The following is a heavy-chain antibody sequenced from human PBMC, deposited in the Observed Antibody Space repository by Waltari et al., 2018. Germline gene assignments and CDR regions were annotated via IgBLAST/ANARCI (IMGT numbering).Heavy chain of an antibody. V-gene: IGHV3-21*01. CDR3: VRSDYGDYVGGYY. Sequence: EVQLVESGGGLVKPGGSLRLSCAASGFTFSDYTMSWVRQTPGKGRELVSSISSSSSFIYYADSVKGRFTISRDNAKNSLFLQMNSLRAEDTSVYYCVRSDYGDYVGGYYWGQGTVVTVSS. CDR1: GFTFSDYT. J-gene: IGHJ4*02. D-gene: IGHD4-17*01. CDR2: ISSSSSFI.